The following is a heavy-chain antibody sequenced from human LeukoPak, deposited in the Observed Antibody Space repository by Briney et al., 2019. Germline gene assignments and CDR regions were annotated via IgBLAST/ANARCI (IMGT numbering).Heavy chain of an antibody. CDR1: GGSINSGSYY. Sequence: SETLSLTCTVSGGSINSGSYYWTWIRQPAGEGLEWIGRIFTSGSTNYNPSLKSRVTVSVDTSKNQFSLKLSSVTAADTAVYYCASQLGYFDYWGQGTLVTVSS. J-gene: IGHJ4*02. CDR2: IFTSGST. CDR3: ASQLGYFDY. D-gene: IGHD1-1*01. V-gene: IGHV4-61*02.